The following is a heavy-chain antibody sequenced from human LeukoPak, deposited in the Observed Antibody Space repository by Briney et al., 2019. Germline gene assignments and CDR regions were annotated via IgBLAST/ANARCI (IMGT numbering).Heavy chain of an antibody. J-gene: IGHJ4*02. CDR3: ARTPRGEFSDY. CDR1: GGSISSYY. D-gene: IGHD3-16*01. Sequence: SETLSLTCRVSGGSISSYYWSWIRQPPGKGLEWIGYIHYSGSTNYNPSLKSRVTISADTSNNQFSLKLISVTAADTAVYYCARTPRGEFSDYWGQGTLVTVSS. V-gene: IGHV4-59*01. CDR2: IHYSGST.